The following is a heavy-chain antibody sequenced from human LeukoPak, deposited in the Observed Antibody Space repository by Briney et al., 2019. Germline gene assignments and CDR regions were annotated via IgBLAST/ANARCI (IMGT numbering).Heavy chain of an antibody. CDR2: IYTSGST. CDR1: GGSISTGSYY. Sequence: SETLSLTCTVSGGSISTGSYYWSWIRQPAGKGLEWIGRIYTSGSTNYNPSLKSRVTISVDTSKNQFSLKLSSVTAADTAVYYCARHHPHQQLAHWFDPWGQGTLVTVSS. D-gene: IGHD6-13*01. V-gene: IGHV4-61*02. J-gene: IGHJ5*02. CDR3: ARHHPHQQLAHWFDP.